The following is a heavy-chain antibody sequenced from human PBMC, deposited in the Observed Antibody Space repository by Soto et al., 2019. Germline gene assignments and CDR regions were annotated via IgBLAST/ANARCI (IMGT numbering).Heavy chain of an antibody. CDR1: GGSVNNKTYY. CDR2: VYYSGTT. CDR3: ARTAAVPNTLRSRYFFDF. D-gene: IGHD3-9*01. Sequence: SETLSLTCSVSGGSVNNKTYYWSWIRQSPGKRLEWIGYVYYSGTTNYNPSLKSRVTISIDMSKNQFSLRLSSVTAADTALYYCARTAAVPNTLRSRYFFDFWGQGTLVTVSS. V-gene: IGHV4-61*01. J-gene: IGHJ4*02.